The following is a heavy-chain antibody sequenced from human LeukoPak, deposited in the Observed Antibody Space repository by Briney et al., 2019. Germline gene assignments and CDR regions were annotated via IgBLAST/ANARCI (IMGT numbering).Heavy chain of an antibody. V-gene: IGHV4-59*01. CDR1: GGSISSYC. CDR2: IYYSGST. D-gene: IGHD4-17*01. CDR3: ARHNGDYAVGY. J-gene: IGHJ4*02. Sequence: SETLSLTCTVSGGSISSYCWSWIRQPPGKGLEWIGYIYYSGSTNYNPSLKSRVTISVDTSKNQFSLKLSSVTAADTAVYYCARHNGDYAVGYWGQGTLVTVSS.